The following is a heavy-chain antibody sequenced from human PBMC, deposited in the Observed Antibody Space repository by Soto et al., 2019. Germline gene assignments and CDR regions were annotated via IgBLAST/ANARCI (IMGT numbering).Heavy chain of an antibody. CDR2: VIPIVDMK. CDR1: GGTFGGAS. J-gene: IGHJ4*02. D-gene: IGHD3-10*01. V-gene: IGHV1-69*02. Sequence: QVQLVQSGAEVREPGSSVRVSCKASGGTFGGASVNWVRQAPGQGLEWLGRVIPIVDMKDYAQKFLGRVAISADKSTGTAYMQLSSLTAEDTALYYCATGRRSDLQVGLFDNWGPGTQVTVSS. CDR3: ATGRRSDLQVGLFDN.